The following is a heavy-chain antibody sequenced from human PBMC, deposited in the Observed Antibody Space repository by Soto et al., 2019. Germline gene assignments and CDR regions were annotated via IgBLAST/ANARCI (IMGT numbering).Heavy chain of an antibody. V-gene: IGHV4-59*01. J-gene: IGHJ6*02. CDR3: AREGSYNNYYYYGMDV. Sequence: PSETLSLTCTVSGGSISSYYWSWIRQPPGKGLEWIGYIYYSGSTNYNPSLKSRVTISVDTSKNQFSLKLSSVTAADTAVYYCAREGSYNNYYYYGMDVWGQGTTVT. CDR1: GGSISSYY. D-gene: IGHD2-15*01. CDR2: IYYSGST.